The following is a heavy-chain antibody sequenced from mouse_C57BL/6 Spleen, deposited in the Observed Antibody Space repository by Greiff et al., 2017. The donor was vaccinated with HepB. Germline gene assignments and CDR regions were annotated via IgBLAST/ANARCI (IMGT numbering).Heavy chain of an antibody. CDR3: ARGSMVTTRGWYFDV. D-gene: IGHD2-2*01. CDR2: IDPNSGGT. CDR1: GYTFTSYW. V-gene: IGHV1-72*01. J-gene: IGHJ1*03. Sequence: QVQLQQPGAELVKPGASVKLSCKASGYTFTSYWMHWVKQRPGRGLEWIGRIDPNSGGTKYNEKFKSKATLTVDKPSSTAYMQLSSLTSEDSAVYYCARGSMVTTRGWYFDVWGTGTTVTVSS.